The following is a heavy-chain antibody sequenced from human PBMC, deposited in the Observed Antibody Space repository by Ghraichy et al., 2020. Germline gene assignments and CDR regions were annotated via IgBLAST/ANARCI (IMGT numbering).Heavy chain of an antibody. CDR3: ARSPTTLAFEP. D-gene: IGHD4-23*01. J-gene: IGHJ5*02. Sequence: GGSLRLSCAASGFTFSTYWMHWVRQTPGKGPVWVSRVSNSGSITHYADSVKGRFTISRDNAKNTLYLQMNSLRAEDTAVYYCARSPTTLAFEPCGQGTLVTV. CDR1: GFTFSTYW. CDR2: VSNSGSIT. V-gene: IGHV3-74*01.